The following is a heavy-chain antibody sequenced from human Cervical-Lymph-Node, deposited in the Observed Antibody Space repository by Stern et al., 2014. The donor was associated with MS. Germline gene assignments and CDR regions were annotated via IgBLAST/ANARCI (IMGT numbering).Heavy chain of an antibody. CDR2: ISWNSGSI. D-gene: IGHD6-19*01. CDR1: GFTFDDYA. CDR3: AKDSEKSSGWHSFDY. J-gene: IGHJ4*02. V-gene: IGHV3-9*01. Sequence: EVHLVESGGGLVQPGRSLRLSCAASGFTFDDYAMHWVRQAPGKGLEWVSGISWNSGSIGYADSVKGRFTLSRDNAKNSLYLQMNSLRAEDTALYYCAKDSEKSSGWHSFDYWGQGTLVTVSS.